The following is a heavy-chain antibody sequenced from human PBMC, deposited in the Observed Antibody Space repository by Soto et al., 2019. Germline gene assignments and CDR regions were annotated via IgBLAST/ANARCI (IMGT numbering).Heavy chain of an antibody. D-gene: IGHD3-3*01. J-gene: IGHJ4*02. V-gene: IGHV3-33*01. CDR3: ARAPGVLRWSTHIDY. CDR2: IWYDGSNK. CDR1: GFTFSSYG. Sequence: PGGSLRLSCAASGFTFSSYGMHWVRQAPGKGLEWVAVIWYDGSNKYYADSVKGRFTISRDNSKNTLYLQMNSLRAEDTAVYYCARAPGVLRWSTHIDYWGQGTLVTVSS.